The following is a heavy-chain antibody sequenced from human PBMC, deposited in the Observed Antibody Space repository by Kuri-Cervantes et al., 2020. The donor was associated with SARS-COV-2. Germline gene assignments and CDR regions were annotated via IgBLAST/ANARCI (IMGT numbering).Heavy chain of an antibody. Sequence: GESLKISCAASGFTFSSYSMNWVRQAPGKGLEWVSSISSSSSYIYYADSVKGRFTISRDNAKNSLYLQMNSLRAEDTAVYYCARSVGGGSYDPVEFDYFDYWGQGTLVTVSS. V-gene: IGHV3-21*01. J-gene: IGHJ4*02. CDR3: ARSVGGGSYDPVEFDYFDY. CDR1: GFTFSSYS. CDR2: ISSSSSYI. D-gene: IGHD1-26*01.